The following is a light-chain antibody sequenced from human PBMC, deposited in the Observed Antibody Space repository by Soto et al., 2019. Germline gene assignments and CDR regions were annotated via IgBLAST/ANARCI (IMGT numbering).Light chain of an antibody. CDR1: SSNIGSNY. CDR3: ISYTSSSTWV. CDR2: RNN. V-gene: IGLV1-47*01. J-gene: IGLJ3*02. Sequence: QSVLTQPPSASGTPGQRVTISCSGSSSNIGSNYVYWYQQLPGTAPKLLIYRNNQRPSGVPDRFSGSKSGTSASLAISGLRSEDEADYYCISYTSSSTWVFGGGTKVTVL.